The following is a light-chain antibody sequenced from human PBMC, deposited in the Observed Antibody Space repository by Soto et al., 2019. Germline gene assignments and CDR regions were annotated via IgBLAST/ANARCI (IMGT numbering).Light chain of an antibody. CDR3: CADAGRSTYV. V-gene: IGLV2-23*02. CDR1: SSDVVSYNF. CDR2: EVS. Sequence: QSALTQPASVSGSPGQSITISCTRASSDVVSYNFVSWYQQHPGEVPKVLIYEVSKRPSGVSDRFSGSKSGNTASLTISGLQAEDEADYYCCADAGRSTYVFGTGTKVTVL. J-gene: IGLJ1*01.